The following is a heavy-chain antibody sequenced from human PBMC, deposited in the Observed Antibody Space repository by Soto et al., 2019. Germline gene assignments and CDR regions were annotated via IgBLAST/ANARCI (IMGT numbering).Heavy chain of an antibody. CDR3: ARHVPAAGYYYGMGV. CDR2: IIPIFGTA. D-gene: IGHD2-2*01. Sequence: QVQLVQSGAEVKKPGSSVKVSCKASGGTFSSYAISWVRQAPGQGLEWMGGIIPIFGTANYAQKFQGRVTITADESTSTAYRGLSSLRSEDTAVYYCARHVPAAGYYYGMGVWGQGTTVTVSS. J-gene: IGHJ6*02. CDR1: GGTFSSYA. V-gene: IGHV1-69*12.